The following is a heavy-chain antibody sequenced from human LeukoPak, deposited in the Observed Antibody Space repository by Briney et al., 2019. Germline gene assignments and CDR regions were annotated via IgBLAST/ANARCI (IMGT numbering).Heavy chain of an antibody. CDR3: NSQGLAAYHPNDAFDI. J-gene: IGHJ3*02. V-gene: IGHV3-30*02. CDR1: GFTFSSYG. Sequence: PGGSLRLSCAASGFTFSSYGMHWVRQAPGKGLEWVAFIRYDGSNKYYADSVKGRFTISRDNSKNTLYLQMNSLRAEDTAVYYCNSQGLAAYHPNDAFDIWGQGTMVTVSS. D-gene: IGHD6-13*01. CDR2: IRYDGSNK.